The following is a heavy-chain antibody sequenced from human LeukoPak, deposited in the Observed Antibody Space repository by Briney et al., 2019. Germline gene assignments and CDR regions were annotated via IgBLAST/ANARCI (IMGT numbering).Heavy chain of an antibody. Sequence: PSETLSLTCTVSGDSISRSYWTWIRQSPGNRLEWIGCIYSSGSTRYNPSLKSRVTISEDTSKNQFSLRLSSVTAADTAVYYCVRASSGAIYYYGMDVWGQGTTVTVSS. CDR3: VRASSGAIYYYGMDV. D-gene: IGHD3-10*01. CDR1: GDSISRSY. V-gene: IGHV4-59*01. CDR2: IYSSGST. J-gene: IGHJ6*02.